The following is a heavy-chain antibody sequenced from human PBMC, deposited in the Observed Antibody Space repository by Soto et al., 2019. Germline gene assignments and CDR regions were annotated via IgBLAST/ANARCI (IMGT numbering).Heavy chain of an antibody. CDR3: TRKASSWGFAFDL. CDR1: GFTFSHYA. D-gene: IGHD3-16*01. V-gene: IGHV3-23*01. Sequence: EVQLLESGGGLVQPGGSLRLSCAASGFTFSHYAMSWVRQAPGKGLQWVSTIFGSGAPTHYADSVKGRFGISRDNSNNMLFLEMNSLKDEDTAVYYCTRKASSWGFAFDLWGQGTRVAVSS. CDR2: IFGSGAPT. J-gene: IGHJ3*01.